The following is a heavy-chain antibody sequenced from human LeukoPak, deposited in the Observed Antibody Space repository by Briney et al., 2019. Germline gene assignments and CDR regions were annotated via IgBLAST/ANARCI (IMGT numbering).Heavy chain of an antibody. D-gene: IGHD3-9*01. CDR1: GFTFGDHA. Sequence: PGRSLRLSCTASGFTFGDHAMSWVRQAPGKGLEWVGLIRSKAYGGTTEYAASVKGRFTISRDDSKSIAYLQMNSLKTEDTAVYYCTRAPIWLYYGMDVWGQGTTVIVSS. CDR2: IRSKAYGGTT. J-gene: IGHJ6*02. CDR3: TRAPIWLYYGMDV. V-gene: IGHV3-49*04.